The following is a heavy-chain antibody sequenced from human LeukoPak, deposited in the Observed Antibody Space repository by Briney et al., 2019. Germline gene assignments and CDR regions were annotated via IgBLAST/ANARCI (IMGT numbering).Heavy chain of an antibody. D-gene: IGHD6-13*01. CDR1: GFTVSSNY. J-gene: IGHJ5*02. CDR2: IYSGGST. Sequence: PGGSLRLSCAASGFTVSSNYMSWVRQAPGKGLEWVSVIYSGGSTYYADSVKGRFTISRDNSKNTLYLQMNSLRAEDTAVYYCARLAAGTGDWFDPWGQGTLVTVSS. CDR3: ARLAAGTGDWFDP. V-gene: IGHV3-53*01.